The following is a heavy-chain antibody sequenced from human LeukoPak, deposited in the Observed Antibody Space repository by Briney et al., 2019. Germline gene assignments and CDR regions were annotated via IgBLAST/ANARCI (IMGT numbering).Heavy chain of an antibody. CDR1: GFTFSSYW. CDR2: IKQDGSEK. D-gene: IGHD3-9*01. J-gene: IGHJ4*02. CDR3: ARDQAPRDILTGYSRDNYYFDY. V-gene: IGHV3-7*01. Sequence: GGSLRLPCAASGFTFSSYWMSWVRQAPGKGLEWVANIKQDGSEKYYVDSVKGRFTISRDNAKNSLYLQMNSLRAEDTAVYYCARDQAPRDILTGYSRDNYYFDYWGQGTLVTVSS.